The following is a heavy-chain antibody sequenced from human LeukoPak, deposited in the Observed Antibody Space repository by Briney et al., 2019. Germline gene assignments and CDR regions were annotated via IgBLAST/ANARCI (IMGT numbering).Heavy chain of an antibody. J-gene: IGHJ4*02. D-gene: IGHD3-22*01. CDR1: GFSFSSYE. Sequence: PGGSLRLSCAASGFSFSSYEMNWVRQAPGKGLEWVSFISHSGSSIYYADSVKGRFTISRDNAKNSLYLQMNSLRAEDTAVYYCTNGYYAPFHFWAQGTLVTVSS. CDR3: TNGYYAPFHF. V-gene: IGHV3-48*03. CDR2: ISHSGSSI.